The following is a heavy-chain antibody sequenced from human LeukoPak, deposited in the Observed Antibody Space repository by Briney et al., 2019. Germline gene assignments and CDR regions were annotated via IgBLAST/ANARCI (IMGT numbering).Heavy chain of an antibody. CDR3: ARGGQQLVLWYYYYYMDV. V-gene: IGHV1-8*03. CDR1: GYTFTSYD. Sequence: ASVKVSCKASGYTFTSYDINWVRQATGQGLEWMGWMNPNSGNTGYAQKFQGRVTITRNTSISTAYMELSSLRSEDTAVYYCARGGQQLVLWYYYYYMDVWGKGTTVTVSS. D-gene: IGHD6-13*01. CDR2: MNPNSGNT. J-gene: IGHJ6*03.